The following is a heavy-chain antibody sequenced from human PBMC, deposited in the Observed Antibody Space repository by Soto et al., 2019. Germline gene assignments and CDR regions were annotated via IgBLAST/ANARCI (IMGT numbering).Heavy chain of an antibody. J-gene: IGHJ4*02. CDR1: GGTFSSYA. CDR3: ARTYDFWRGYMYYFDY. D-gene: IGHD3-3*01. Sequence: GASVKVSCKASGGTFSSYAISWVRQAPGQGLEWMGGIIPIFGTANYAQKFQGRVTITADESTSTAYMELSSLRSEDTAVYYCARTYDFWRGYMYYFDYWGQGTLVTVSS. V-gene: IGHV1-69*13. CDR2: IIPIFGTA.